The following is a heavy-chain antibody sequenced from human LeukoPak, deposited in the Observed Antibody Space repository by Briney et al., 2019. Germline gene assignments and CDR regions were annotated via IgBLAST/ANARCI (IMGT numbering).Heavy chain of an antibody. CDR3: ARARSHVLLWFGELSL. V-gene: IGHV4-39*07. CDR2: IYYSGST. CDR1: GGSISSSSYY. J-gene: IGHJ4*02. Sequence: PSETLSLTCTVSGGSISSSSYYWGWIRQPPGKGLEWIGSIYYSGSTYYNPSLKSRVTISVDTSKNQFSLKLSSVTAADTAVYYCARARSHVLLWFGELSLWGQGTLVTVSS. D-gene: IGHD3-10*01.